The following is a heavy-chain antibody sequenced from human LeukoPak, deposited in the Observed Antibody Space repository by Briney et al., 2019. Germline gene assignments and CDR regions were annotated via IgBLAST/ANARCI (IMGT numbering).Heavy chain of an antibody. Sequence: ASVKVSCKASGYTFTTYGISWVRQAPGQGLEWMGWISVYNGNTNYAQKLQGRVTMTTDTSTSTVYMELRSLRSDDTAVYYCARDHKLLWSYFDYWGQGTLVTVSS. V-gene: IGHV1-18*01. J-gene: IGHJ4*02. D-gene: IGHD2-2*01. CDR2: ISVYNGNT. CDR3: ARDHKLLWSYFDY. CDR1: GYTFTTYG.